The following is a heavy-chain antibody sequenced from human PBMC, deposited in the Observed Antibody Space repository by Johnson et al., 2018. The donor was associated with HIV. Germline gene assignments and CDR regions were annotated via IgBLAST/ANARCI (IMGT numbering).Heavy chain of an antibody. CDR2: IYSDGTT. CDR1: GFSVRTNY. J-gene: IGHJ3*01. Sequence: EVQLVESGGGLMQPGGSLRLSCAASGFSVRTNYMSWVRQAPGKGLEWVSVIYSDGTTSFAQSVKGRFSISRDVSKNILYLQMHSLRTEDTAYYYCARDLPGIYDAFDLWGQGTKVTISS. V-gene: IGHV3-53*01. D-gene: IGHD1-26*01. CDR3: ARDLPGIYDAFDL.